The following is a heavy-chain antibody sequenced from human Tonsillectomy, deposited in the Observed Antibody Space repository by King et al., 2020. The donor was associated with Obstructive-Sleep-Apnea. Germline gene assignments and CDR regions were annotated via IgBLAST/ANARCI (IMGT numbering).Heavy chain of an antibody. D-gene: IGHD4-17*01. CDR3: TRDRTIYGDYTSFDY. Sequence: VQLVESGGGLVQPGRSLRLSCTVSGFTFGDYAMSWVRQAPGKGLEWVGVITGTISGGTTNYAASVKGRFTISRDDSKSIAYLQMKSLKTEDTAFSYCTRDRTIYGDYTSFDYWGQGTLVTVSS. CDR1: GFTFGDYA. V-gene: IGHV3-49*04. CDR2: ITGTISGGTT. J-gene: IGHJ4*02.